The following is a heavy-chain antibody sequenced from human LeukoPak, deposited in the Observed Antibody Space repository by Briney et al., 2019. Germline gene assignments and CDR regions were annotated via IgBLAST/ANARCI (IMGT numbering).Heavy chain of an antibody. V-gene: IGHV3-53*01. CDR1: GFTVDSNY. D-gene: IGHD3-22*01. CDR3: ARGDDSGYYDYFDY. CDR2: IYTGGNT. Sequence: GGSLRLSCAASGFTVDSNYLSWVRQAPGKGLEWVSTIYTGGNTYYAASVKGRFTISRDFSKNTVFLHMNSLRAEDTAMYHCARGDDSGYYDYFDYWGQGALVTVSS. J-gene: IGHJ4*02.